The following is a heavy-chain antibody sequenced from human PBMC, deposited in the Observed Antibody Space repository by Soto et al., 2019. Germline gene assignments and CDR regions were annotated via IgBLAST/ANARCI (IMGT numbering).Heavy chain of an antibody. Sequence: PGGSLRLSCAASGFTFSSYSMNWVRQAPGKGLEWVSSISSSSSYIYYADSVKGRFTISRDNAKNSLHLQMNSLRAEDTAVYYCARVGEKTDRMDVWGQGTTVTVSS. D-gene: IGHD3-10*01. CDR1: GFTFSSYS. J-gene: IGHJ6*02. CDR2: ISSSSSYI. CDR3: ARVGEKTDRMDV. V-gene: IGHV3-21*01.